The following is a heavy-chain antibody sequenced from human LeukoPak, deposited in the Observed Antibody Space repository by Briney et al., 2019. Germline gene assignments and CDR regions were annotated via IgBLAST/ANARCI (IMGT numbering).Heavy chain of an antibody. CDR1: GFTFSSYS. V-gene: IGHV3-21*01. D-gene: IGHD3-22*01. J-gene: IGHJ4*02. CDR3: ARDHYDSSGYYYIFDY. Sequence: GGSLRLYCAASGFTFSSYSMNWVPQAPGKGLEGVSSISSSSSYIYYADSVKGRFTISRDNAKNSLYLQMNSLRAEDTAVYYCARDHYDSSGYYYIFDYWGQGTLVTVSS. CDR2: ISSSSSYI.